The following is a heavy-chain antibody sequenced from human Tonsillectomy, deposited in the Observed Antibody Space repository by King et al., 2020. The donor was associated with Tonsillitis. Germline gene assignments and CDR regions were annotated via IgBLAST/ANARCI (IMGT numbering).Heavy chain of an antibody. D-gene: IGHD3-10*02. J-gene: IGHJ4*02. CDR3: ARDYGGMFGSTVKYYFDS. CDR1: GFTFSGYG. CDR2: IWYDGSKK. V-gene: IGHV3-33*01. Sequence: VQLVQSGGGVVQPGRSLRLSCAASGFTFSGYGMHWVRQAPGKGLEWVAVIWYDGSKKYYEDSVEGRFTISRDNSKNTLYLQMNSLRAEDTAVYFCARDYGGMFGSTVKYYFDSWGQGTLVTVSS.